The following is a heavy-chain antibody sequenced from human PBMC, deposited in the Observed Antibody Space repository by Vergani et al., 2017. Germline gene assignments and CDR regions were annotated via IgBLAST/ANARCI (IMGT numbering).Heavy chain of an antibody. CDR2: IIPIFGTA. CDR3: ARIAAPLIYYYYYYGMDV. J-gene: IGHJ6*02. V-gene: IGHV1-69*01. Sequence: QVQLVQSGAEVKKPGSSVKVSCKASGGTYSSYAISWVRPAPGQGLEWMGGIIPIFGTANYAQKFQGRVTITADESTITAYMELSSLRSEDTAVYYCARIAAPLIYYYYYYGMDVWGQGTTVTVSS. D-gene: IGHD6-6*01. CDR1: GGTYSSYA.